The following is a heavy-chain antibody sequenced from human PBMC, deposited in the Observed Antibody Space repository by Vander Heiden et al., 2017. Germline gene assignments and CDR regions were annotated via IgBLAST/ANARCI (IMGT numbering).Heavy chain of an antibody. CDR3: ASGRHATGWGC. J-gene: IGHJ4*02. Sequence: VQLQQSGPGLVKPSQTLSPPCAISGDRVPRDSGAWNWIRQSPSRGLEWLGRTYYRSKWYIEYAVSVKGRITINADTSRNQFSLQLDSVTPEDTALYYCASGRHATGWGCWGQGTLVTVSS. CDR1: GDRVPRDSGA. D-gene: IGHD6-19*01. CDR2: TYYRSKWYI. V-gene: IGHV6-1*01.